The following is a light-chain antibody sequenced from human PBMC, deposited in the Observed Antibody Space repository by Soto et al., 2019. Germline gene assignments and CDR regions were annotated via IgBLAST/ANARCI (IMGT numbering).Light chain of an antibody. V-gene: IGKV3-11*01. CDR1: QSVGIY. CDR3: QQYGSSPST. Sequence: NVLTQSPATLSLSPGERATLSCRASQSVGIYLAWYQQKPGQAPRLLIYDAFQRATGIPARFSGSGSGTDFTLTISSLEPEDSAVSYCQQYGSSPSTFGQGTKVDIK. J-gene: IGKJ1*01. CDR2: DAF.